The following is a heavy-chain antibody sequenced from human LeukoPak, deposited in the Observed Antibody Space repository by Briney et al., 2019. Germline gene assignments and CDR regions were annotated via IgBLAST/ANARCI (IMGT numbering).Heavy chain of an antibody. J-gene: IGHJ4*02. CDR1: GFTFSSYS. D-gene: IGHD3-16*01. CDR3: ARGGWGFDYFDC. CDR2: ISSSSSYI. Sequence: GGSLRLSCAASGFTFSSYSMKWVRQAPGKGLEWVSSISSSSSYINYADSVKGRFTISRDNAKNSLYLQMNSLRAEDTAVYYCARGGWGFDYFDCWGQGALVTVSS. V-gene: IGHV3-21*01.